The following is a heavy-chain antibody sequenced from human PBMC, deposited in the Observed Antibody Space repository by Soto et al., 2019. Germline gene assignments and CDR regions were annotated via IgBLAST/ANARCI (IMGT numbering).Heavy chain of an antibody. CDR1: GFTFSSYA. D-gene: IGHD2-15*01. CDR3: ASVVVAAIFDY. CDR2: ISYDGSNK. V-gene: IGHV3-30-3*01. J-gene: IGHJ4*02. Sequence: QVQLVESGGGVVQPGRSLRLSCAASGFTFSSYAMHWVRQAPGKGLEWVAVISYDGSNKYYADSVKGRFTISRDNSKNTLYLQMNSLRAEDTAVYYCASVVVAAIFDYWGQGTLVTVSS.